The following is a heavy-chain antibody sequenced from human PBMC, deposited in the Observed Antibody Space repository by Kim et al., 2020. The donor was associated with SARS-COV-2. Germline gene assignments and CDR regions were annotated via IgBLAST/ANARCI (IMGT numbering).Heavy chain of an antibody. CDR2: IKQDGSEM. CDR3: ARGGSGVVAVGAS. V-gene: IGHV3-7*01. Sequence: VGSLRLSCAASGFNFGSFWMHWVRQAPGKGLEWVANIKQDGSEMYYVDSVKGRFTISRDNAKNSLFLQMNSLRAEDTAIYYCARGGSGVVAVGASWGQGT. D-gene: IGHD3-22*01. J-gene: IGHJ4*02. CDR1: GFNFGSFW.